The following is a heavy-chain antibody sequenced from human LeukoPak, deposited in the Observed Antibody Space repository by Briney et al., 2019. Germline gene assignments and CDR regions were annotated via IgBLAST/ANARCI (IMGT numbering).Heavy chain of an antibody. CDR3: ARAADYGSGSPFDY. Sequence: PGGSLRLSCAASGFTFSSYDMHWVRHATGKGLEWVSAIGTAGDTYYPGSVKGRFTISRENAKNSLYLQMNSLRAGDTAVYYCARAADYGSGSPFDYWGQGTLVTVSS. J-gene: IGHJ4*02. CDR1: GFTFSSYD. CDR2: IGTAGDT. V-gene: IGHV3-13*01. D-gene: IGHD3-10*01.